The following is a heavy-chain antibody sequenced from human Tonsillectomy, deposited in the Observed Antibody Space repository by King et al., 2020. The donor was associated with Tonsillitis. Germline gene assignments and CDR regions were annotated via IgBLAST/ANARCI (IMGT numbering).Heavy chain of an antibody. D-gene: IGHD3-22*01. CDR3: ARDVIQRFADSRGLDV. J-gene: IGHJ6*02. Sequence: VQLQESGPGLVKPSQTLSLTCTVSGASVSSGVYYWTWIRQHPGKGLEWMGYIYNTGSTNYNPSLKSRLTISLDTPENQFSLRLSSVTAADTAVYYCARDVIQRFADSRGLDVWGRGTTVIVSS. CDR1: GASVSSGVYY. CDR2: IYNTGST. V-gene: IGHV4-31*03.